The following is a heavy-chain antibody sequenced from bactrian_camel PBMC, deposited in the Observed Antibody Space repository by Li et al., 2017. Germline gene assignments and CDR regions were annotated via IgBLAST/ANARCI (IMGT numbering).Heavy chain of an antibody. Sequence: HVQLVESGGGSVQPGGSLTLACVVPTYRSKCVAWFRQAPGKEREGVAAVDSEGKIRYTESVKGRFTISKDNAKNTLYLQMNSLKPEDTAMYYCAADCKWIGGYFVGYNHWGQGTQVTVS. CDR3: AADCKWIGGYFVGYNH. CDR2: VDSEGKI. D-gene: IGHD7*01. V-gene: IGHV3S53*01. J-gene: IGHJ4*01. CDR1: TYRSKC.